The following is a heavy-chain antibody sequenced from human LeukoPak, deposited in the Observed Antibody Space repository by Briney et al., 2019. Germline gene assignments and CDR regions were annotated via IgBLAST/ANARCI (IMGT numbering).Heavy chain of an antibody. CDR1: GFTFSSYA. V-gene: IGHV3-30*14. CDR2: ISYDGSNK. D-gene: IGHD6-13*01. J-gene: IGHJ5*02. CDR3: AGDTHSSNWYDH. Sequence: PGGSLRLSCAASGFTFSSYAMHWVRQAPGKGLEWVAVISYDGSNKYYADSVKGRFTISRDSSRNTLYLQMNSLRVEDTAVYYCAGDTHSSNWYDHWGQGTLVTVSS.